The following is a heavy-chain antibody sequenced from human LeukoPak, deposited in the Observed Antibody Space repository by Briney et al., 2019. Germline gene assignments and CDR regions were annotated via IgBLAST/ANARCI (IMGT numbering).Heavy chain of an antibody. CDR1: GFTFSNYG. Sequence: PGRSLRLSCAASGFTFSNYGMHWVRQAPGKGLEWVAVIWYDGSDKYHADSVKGRFTISIDNSKNTLYLQMNSLRVEDTAVYYCARPVVLGAYLRGAYYFDSWGQGTLVTVSS. J-gene: IGHJ4*02. V-gene: IGHV3-33*01. D-gene: IGHD3-16*01. CDR2: IWYDGSDK. CDR3: ARPVVLGAYLRGAYYFDS.